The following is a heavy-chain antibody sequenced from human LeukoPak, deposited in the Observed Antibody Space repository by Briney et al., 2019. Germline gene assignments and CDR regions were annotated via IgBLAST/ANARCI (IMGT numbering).Heavy chain of an antibody. CDR1: GFSFSTYE. J-gene: IGHJ4*02. Sequence: QPGGSLRLSCAASGFSFSTYEMKWVRLAPGKGLEWVSGISGSGVRTYYADSVKGRFTISRDNSKNTPYLQMNSLRAEDTAVYYCAKEGVITMIGNWGEGTLVTVSS. CDR3: AKEGVITMIGN. CDR2: ISGSGVRT. V-gene: IGHV3-23*01. D-gene: IGHD3-22*01.